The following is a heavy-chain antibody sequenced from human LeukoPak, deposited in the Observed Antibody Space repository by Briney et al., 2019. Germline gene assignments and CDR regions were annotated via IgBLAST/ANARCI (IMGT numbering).Heavy chain of an antibody. Sequence: PGGSLRLSCAASGFTFSDYYMSWIRQAPGKGPEWVSYISSSGSTIYYADSVKGRFTISRDNAKNSLYLQMNSLRAEDTAVYYCARDRGEPIYYYYGMDVWGQGTTVTVSS. CDR3: ARDRGEPIYYYYGMDV. V-gene: IGHV3-11*01. CDR2: ISSSGSTI. D-gene: IGHD1-14*01. CDR1: GFTFSDYY. J-gene: IGHJ6*02.